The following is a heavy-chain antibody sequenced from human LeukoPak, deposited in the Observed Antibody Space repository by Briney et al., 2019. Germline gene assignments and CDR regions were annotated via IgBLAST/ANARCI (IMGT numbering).Heavy chain of an antibody. V-gene: IGHV4-34*01. CDR2: INHSGST. CDR1: GGSFSGYY. D-gene: IGHD3-16*01. J-gene: IGHJ4*02. Sequence: PSETLSLTCAVYGGSFSGYYWSWIRQPPGKGLEWIEEINHSGSTNYNPSLKSRVTISVDTSKNQFSLKLSSVTAADTAVYYCARGLGLPFDYWGQGTLVTVSS. CDR3: ARGLGLPFDY.